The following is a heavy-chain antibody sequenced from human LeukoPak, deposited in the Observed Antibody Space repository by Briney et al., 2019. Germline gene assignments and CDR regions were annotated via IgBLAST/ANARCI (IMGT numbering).Heavy chain of an antibody. CDR1: GFPFSSYA. CDR2: ISDSGGST. D-gene: IGHD2-15*01. V-gene: IGHV3-64D*09. J-gene: IGHJ6*02. Sequence: GGSLRLSCSASGFPFSSYAMHWVRQAPGKGLGYGSAISDSGGSTYYAGSVKGRFTISRDNSKNTPYLQMSSLRAEDTAVYFCVRGYSFGPYRMDVLGQGTTVTVSS. CDR3: VRGYSFGPYRMDV.